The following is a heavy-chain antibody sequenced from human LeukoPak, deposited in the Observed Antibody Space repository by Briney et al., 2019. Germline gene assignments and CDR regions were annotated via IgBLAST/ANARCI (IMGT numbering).Heavy chain of an antibody. D-gene: IGHD3-10*01. CDR1: GFTVSSNY. Sequence: GGSLRLSCAASGFTVSSNYMSWVRQAPGKGLEWVSFIYTGGTTYYADSVRGRFTISRDNSKNTLYLQMNSLRAEDTAVYYCAREGIWFGELLRAFDIWGQGTMVTVSS. CDR2: IYTGGTT. J-gene: IGHJ3*02. V-gene: IGHV3-53*01. CDR3: AREGIWFGELLRAFDI.